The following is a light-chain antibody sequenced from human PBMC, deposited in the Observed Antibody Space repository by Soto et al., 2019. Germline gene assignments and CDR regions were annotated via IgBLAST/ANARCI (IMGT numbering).Light chain of an antibody. CDR1: SSNIGAGYD. CDR3: QSYESSLSGWV. CDR2: GNS. V-gene: IGLV1-40*01. Sequence: QAVVTQPPSVSGAPGQRVTISCTGSSSNIGAGYDVHWYQQLPGTAPKLLIYGNSNRPSGVPDRFSGSKSGTSASLAITGLQDEDEADYYCQSYESSLSGWVFGVGTKLTVL. J-gene: IGLJ3*02.